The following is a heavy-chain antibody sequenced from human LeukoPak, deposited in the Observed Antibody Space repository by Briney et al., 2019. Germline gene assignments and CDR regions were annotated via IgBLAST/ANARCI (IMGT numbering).Heavy chain of an antibody. Sequence: ASVKVSCKASGYTFTSHYIHWVRQAPGQGLEWMGIINPSGGSTSYAQNFQGRVTMTRDTSTSTVYMELSSLRSEDTAVYYCARGTNTVVTPGAWFDPWGQGTLVTVSS. CDR1: GYTFTSHY. V-gene: IGHV1-46*01. CDR2: INPSGGST. D-gene: IGHD4-23*01. J-gene: IGHJ5*02. CDR3: ARGTNTVVTPGAWFDP.